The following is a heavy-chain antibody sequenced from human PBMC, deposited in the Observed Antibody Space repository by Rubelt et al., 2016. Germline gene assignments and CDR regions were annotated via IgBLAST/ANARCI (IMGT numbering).Heavy chain of an antibody. V-gene: IGHV4-59*08. Sequence: GLEWIAFIFSTGAANYSPSLESRVTISVNTSKRQVSLKLNSVTAADTAVSYCARHRTSAGFYGVLDYWGQGTLVTVSS. J-gene: IGHJ4*02. CDR3: ARHRTSAGFYGVLDY. CDR2: IFSTGAA. D-gene: IGHD2-2*01.